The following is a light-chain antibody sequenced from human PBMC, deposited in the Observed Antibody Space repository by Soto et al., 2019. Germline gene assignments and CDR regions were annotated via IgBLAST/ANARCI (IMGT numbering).Light chain of an antibody. CDR3: QQILSTPYT. V-gene: IGKV1-39*01. CDR1: QSIGNF. Sequence: DIQMTQSPSSLSASVGDRVTITCRASQSIGNFLNWYQQKPGTAPKLLISAASSLQSGVPSSFSGTGSGTDFTLTISSLQPEHFATYFCQQILSTPYTFGQGTKVDIK. CDR2: AAS. J-gene: IGKJ2*01.